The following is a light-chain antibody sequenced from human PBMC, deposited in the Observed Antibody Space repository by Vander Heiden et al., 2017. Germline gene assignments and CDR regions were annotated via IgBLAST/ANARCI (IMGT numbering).Light chain of an antibody. Sequence: DIQMTQSPSTLSASVGDRVTITCRASQSISSWLAWYQQKPGKAPKLLIYKASSLESGVPSRFSGSGSGTEFTLTISSLQPDDFATYYCQQYNSYSLFFGQGTLLEIK. CDR3: QQYNSYSLF. CDR2: KAS. CDR1: QSISSW. V-gene: IGKV1-5*03. J-gene: IGKJ5*01.